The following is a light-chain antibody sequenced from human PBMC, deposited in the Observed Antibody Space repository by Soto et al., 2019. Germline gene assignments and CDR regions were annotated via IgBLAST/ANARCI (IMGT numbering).Light chain of an antibody. Sequence: DIQMTQSPSTLSASVGDRVTITCRASQSISRSLAWYQQKPGKAPNLLIYDVSSLESGVPSRFSGSGFGTEFTLTISSLQPDDFATYYCQQYNSYSEAFGQGTKVELK. J-gene: IGKJ1*01. V-gene: IGKV1-5*01. CDR3: QQYNSYSEA. CDR1: QSISRS. CDR2: DVS.